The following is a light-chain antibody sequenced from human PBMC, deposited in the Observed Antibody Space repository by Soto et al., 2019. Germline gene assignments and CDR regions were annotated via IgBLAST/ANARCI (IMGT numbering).Light chain of an antibody. CDR3: QQYGSSGT. Sequence: EIVLTQSPATLSLSPGERATLSCRASETIRGLLAWYQQRPGQPPRLLIYGASRRATGIPDRFSGSGSGTDFTLTISRLEPEDFAVYYCQQYGSSGTFGHGTKVDIK. CDR1: ETIRGL. V-gene: IGKV3-20*01. J-gene: IGKJ1*01. CDR2: GAS.